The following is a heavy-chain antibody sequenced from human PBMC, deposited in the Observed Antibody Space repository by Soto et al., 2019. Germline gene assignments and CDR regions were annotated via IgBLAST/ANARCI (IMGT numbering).Heavy chain of an antibody. Sequence: EVQLLESGGVLVQPGGSLRLSCAASGFTFSTYAMRWVRQAPGKGLEWVSSITGSGERTYYADSVKGRFTISTDNSKSTLHLQMNSLIAEDTAVYYCARMYSSSCDYWGQGTLVTVSS. CDR2: ITGSGERT. D-gene: IGHD6-13*01. CDR3: ARMYSSSCDY. J-gene: IGHJ4*02. V-gene: IGHV3-23*01. CDR1: GFTFSTYA.